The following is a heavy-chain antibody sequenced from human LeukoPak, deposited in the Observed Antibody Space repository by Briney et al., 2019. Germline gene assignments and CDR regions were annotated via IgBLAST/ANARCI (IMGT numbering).Heavy chain of an antibody. Sequence: SETLSLTCAVYGGSFSGYYWSWIRQPPGKGLEWIGEINHSGSTNYNPSLKSRVTISVDTSKNQFSLKLSSVTAADTAVYYCARVGPISSGLTFYWYFDLWGRGTLVTVSS. CDR1: GGSFSGYY. V-gene: IGHV4-34*01. CDR3: ARVGPISSGLTFYWYFDL. D-gene: IGHD6-19*01. CDR2: INHSGST. J-gene: IGHJ2*01.